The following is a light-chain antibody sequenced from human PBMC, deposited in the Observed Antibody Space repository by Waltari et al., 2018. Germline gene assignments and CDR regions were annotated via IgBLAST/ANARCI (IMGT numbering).Light chain of an antibody. CDR1: SGDVGSYNY. V-gene: IGLV2-8*01. J-gene: IGLJ3*02. CDR3: CSYAGSSNSV. CDR2: DVS. Sequence: QSALTQPPSASGSPGQSVTISCTGTSGDVGSYNYVSWYQQEPGKGPKLIIYDVSKRPSGLPDRLSGAKSGNPASLTGSGLQAEDEADYYCCSYAGSSNSVFGGGTKLTVL.